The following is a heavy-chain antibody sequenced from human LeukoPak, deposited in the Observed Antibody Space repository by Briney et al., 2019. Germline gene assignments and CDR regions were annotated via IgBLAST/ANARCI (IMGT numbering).Heavy chain of an antibody. D-gene: IGHD1-26*01. CDR1: GYSFTSYW. Sequence: KLGESLKISCMGSGYSFTSYWIGWVRQMPGEGLEWMGIIYPGDSDTRYSPSFQGQVTISADKSISTAYLQWSSLKASDTAMYYCARRGLNIVGATTSSYAFDIWGQGTMVTVSS. J-gene: IGHJ3*02. V-gene: IGHV5-51*01. CDR3: ARRGLNIVGATTSSYAFDI. CDR2: IYPGDSDT.